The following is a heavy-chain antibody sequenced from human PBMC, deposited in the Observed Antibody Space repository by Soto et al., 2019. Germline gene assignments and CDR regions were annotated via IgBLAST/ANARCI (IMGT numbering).Heavy chain of an antibody. CDR2: IIPVLGTT. D-gene: IGHD2-21*01. V-gene: IGHV1-69*08. CDR1: GDTFSSYT. Sequence: QVQLVQSGAEVKKPGSSVKVSCRASGDTFSSYTVNWVRQAPGRGLEWLGRIIPVLGTTDYAQKFKGRFTISADKSTNIVYMELSSLMSEDSVVYYCARRRYCGYVGYHKHYYGMDVWAQGTTVTVSS. CDR3: ARRRYCGYVGYHKHYYGMDV. J-gene: IGHJ6*02.